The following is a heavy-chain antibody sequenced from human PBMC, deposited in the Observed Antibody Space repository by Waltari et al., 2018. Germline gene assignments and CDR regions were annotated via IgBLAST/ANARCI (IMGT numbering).Heavy chain of an antibody. V-gene: IGHV1-69-2*01. J-gene: IGHJ3*01. CDR1: GDTFTDNY. CDR2: LDPEEGQA. Sequence: EVQLLQSGAEVKKPGTPVKISCKVSGDTFTDNYIHWIQQAPGKGLQWMGLLDPEEGQAVYAEKFQGRVTMTADTSTHTAYMELTSLTSEDTAFYYCAAALGGGISASRPFHFWGQGTMITVSS. D-gene: IGHD3-10*01. CDR3: AAALGGGISASRPFHF.